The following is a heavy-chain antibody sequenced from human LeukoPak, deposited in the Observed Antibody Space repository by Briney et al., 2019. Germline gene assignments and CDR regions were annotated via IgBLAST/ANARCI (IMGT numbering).Heavy chain of an antibody. CDR1: GGSISSYY. J-gene: IGHJ5*02. CDR3: ARDKGMYSSGWSNWFDP. D-gene: IGHD6-19*01. V-gene: IGHV4-59*12. Sequence: PSETLSLTCTVSGGSISSYYWSWIRQPPGKGLEWIGYIYYSGSTNYNPSLKSRVTISVDTSKNQFSLKLSSVTAADTAVYYCARDKGMYSSGWSNWFDPWGQGTLVTVSS. CDR2: IYYSGST.